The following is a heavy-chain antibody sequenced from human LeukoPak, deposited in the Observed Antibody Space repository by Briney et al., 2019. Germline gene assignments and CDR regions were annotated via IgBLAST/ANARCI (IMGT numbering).Heavy chain of an antibody. CDR3: AKEASYCTNGVCYSRIFDT. D-gene: IGHD2-8*01. CDR2: ISGSGGST. Sequence: PGGSLGLSCAASGFTFSSYAMSWVRQAPGKGLEWVSAISGSGGSTFYADSVKGRFTMSRDNSENTLYLQMNSLRAEDTAVYYCAKEASYCTNGVCYSRIFDTWGQGTLVTVSS. V-gene: IGHV3-23*01. CDR1: GFTFSSYA. J-gene: IGHJ5*02.